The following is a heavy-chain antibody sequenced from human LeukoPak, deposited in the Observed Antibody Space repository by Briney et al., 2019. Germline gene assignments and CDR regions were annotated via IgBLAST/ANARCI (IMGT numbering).Heavy chain of an antibody. CDR3: ARGLAYSFGYGIDY. V-gene: IGHV3-74*01. D-gene: IGHD5-18*01. CDR2: INSDGSSI. CDR1: GFTFSSHW. J-gene: IGHJ4*02. Sequence: GGSLRLSCAASGFTFSSHWMHWVRQAPGKGLVWVSRINSDGSSISYADSVEGRFTISRDNSKNTLCLQMNSLRAEDTALYYCARGLAYSFGYGIDYWGQGTLVTVSS.